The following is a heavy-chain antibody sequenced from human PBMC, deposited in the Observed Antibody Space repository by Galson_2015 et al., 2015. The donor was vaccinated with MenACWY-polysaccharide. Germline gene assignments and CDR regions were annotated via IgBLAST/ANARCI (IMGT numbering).Heavy chain of an antibody. D-gene: IGHD6-13*01. Sequence: SLRLSCAASGFTFSSHWMHWVRQAPGKGLVCVSHIRSDGTTTTCADSVKGRFTISRDNAKNTLYLQLNSLRAEDTAVYYCVRAETAAGFLFGSWGQGTLVTVSS. CDR1: GFTFSSHW. V-gene: IGHV3-74*01. CDR3: VRAETAAGFLFGS. CDR2: IRSDGTTT. J-gene: IGHJ4*02.